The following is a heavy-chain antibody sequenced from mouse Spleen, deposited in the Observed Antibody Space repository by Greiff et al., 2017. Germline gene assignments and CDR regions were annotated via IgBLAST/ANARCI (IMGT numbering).Heavy chain of an antibody. CDR2: INSNGGST. CDR3: ARHERAWFAY. J-gene: IGHJ3*01. CDR1: GFTFSSYA. Sequence: EVKLVESGGGLVKPGGSLKLSCAASGFTFSSYAMSWVRQTPEKRLEWVAAINSNGGSTYYPDTVKDRFTISRDNAKNTLYLQMSSLRSEDTALYYCARHERAWFAYWGQGTLVTVSA. V-gene: IGHV5-6-2*01.